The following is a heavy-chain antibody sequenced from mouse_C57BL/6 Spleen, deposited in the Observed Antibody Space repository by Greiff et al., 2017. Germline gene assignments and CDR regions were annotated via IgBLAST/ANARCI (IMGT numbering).Heavy chain of an antibody. CDR1: GFTFSDYY. J-gene: IGHJ4*01. CDR2: INSDGSST. CDR3: ARRGRHRSIDD. V-gene: IGHV5-16*01. Sequence: EVQLVESEGGLVQPGSSLKLSCTASGFTFSDYYMAWVRQVPEKGLEWVANINSDGSSTYYLDSLKSRFIISRDNAKNILYLQMSSLKSEDTATDYCARRGRHRSIDDWGQGTSVTVSS. D-gene: IGHD3-2*01.